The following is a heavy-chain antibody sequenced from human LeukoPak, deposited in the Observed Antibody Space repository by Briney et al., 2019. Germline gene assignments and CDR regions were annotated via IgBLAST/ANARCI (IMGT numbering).Heavy chain of an antibody. CDR3: ARASQGSYYYFMDV. V-gene: IGHV3-48*01. CDR1: GFTFSSSC. Sequence: GGSLRLSCAASGFTFSSSCMSWVRQAPGKGLEWVSYISSGSNTIYYADSVKGRFTISRDNAKNSLYLQMISLRAEDTAMYYCARASQGSYYYFMDVWGKGTTVTVSS. D-gene: IGHD6-6*01. J-gene: IGHJ6*03. CDR2: ISSGSNTI.